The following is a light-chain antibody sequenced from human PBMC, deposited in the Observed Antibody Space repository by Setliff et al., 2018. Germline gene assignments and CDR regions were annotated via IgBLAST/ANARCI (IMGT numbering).Light chain of an antibody. CDR1: SSDVGSYNY. CDR3: LSYTSQTTHAL. CDR2: EVS. J-gene: IGLJ2*01. V-gene: IGLV2-14*03. Sequence: QSALAQPAAVSGSPGQSITISCTGTSSDVGSYNYVSWYQQHPDKAPKLMIYEVSKRPSGVSDRFSGSKSGNTASLTISGLQAEDEADYYCLSYTSQTTHALFGGGTKVTVL.